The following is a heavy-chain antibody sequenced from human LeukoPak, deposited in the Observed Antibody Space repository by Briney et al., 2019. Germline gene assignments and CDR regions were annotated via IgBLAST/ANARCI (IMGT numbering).Heavy chain of an antibody. Sequence: SETLSLTCAVYGGSFSGYYWSWIRQPPGKGLEWIGEINHSGSTNCNPSLKSRVTISVDTSKNQFSLKLSSVTAADTAVYYCARGRIQLWLRAFDIWGQGTMVTVSS. D-gene: IGHD5-18*01. V-gene: IGHV4-34*01. CDR3: ARGRIQLWLRAFDI. CDR2: INHSGST. CDR1: GGSFSGYY. J-gene: IGHJ3*02.